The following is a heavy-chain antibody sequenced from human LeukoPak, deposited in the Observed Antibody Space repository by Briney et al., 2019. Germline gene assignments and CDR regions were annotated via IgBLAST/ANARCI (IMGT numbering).Heavy chain of an antibody. D-gene: IGHD4-17*01. CDR2: ISYDGSNK. Sequence: GGSLRLSCAASGFTFSNYAMHWVRQAPGKGLEWVAVISYDGSNKYYADSVKGRFTISRDNSKNTLYLQMNSLRAEDTAVYYCARDDYGDYAGYYGMDVWGQGTTVTVSS. CDR1: GFTFSNYA. CDR3: ARDDYGDYAGYYGMDV. V-gene: IGHV3-30-3*01. J-gene: IGHJ6*02.